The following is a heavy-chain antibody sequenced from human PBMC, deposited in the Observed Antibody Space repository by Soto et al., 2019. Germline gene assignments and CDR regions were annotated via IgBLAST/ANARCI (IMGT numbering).Heavy chain of an antibody. Sequence: EVQLLESGGGLVQPWGSLRLSCAASGFTFSSYAMSWVRQAPGKGLEWVSAISGSGGSTYYADSVKGRFTISRDNSKNTLYLQMNSLRAEDTAVYYCAIRGGYCSGGSCYFWGQGPLVTVSS. CDR3: AIRGGYCSGGSCYF. J-gene: IGHJ4*02. D-gene: IGHD2-15*01. CDR1: GFTFSSYA. V-gene: IGHV3-23*01. CDR2: ISGSGGST.